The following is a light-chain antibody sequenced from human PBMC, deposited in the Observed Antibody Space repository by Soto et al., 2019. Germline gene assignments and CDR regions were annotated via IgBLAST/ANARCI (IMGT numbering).Light chain of an antibody. CDR1: QSVRHY. J-gene: IGKJ5*01. CDR2: DAS. CDR3: QQRSNWLIT. V-gene: IGKV3-11*01. Sequence: EXXLTQSPATLSLSPGERATLSCRASQSVRHYLAWYQQKPGQAPGLLIYDASNRATGIPARFSGSGSGTDFTLTISSLEPEDFAVYYCQQRSNWLITFGQGTRLEIK.